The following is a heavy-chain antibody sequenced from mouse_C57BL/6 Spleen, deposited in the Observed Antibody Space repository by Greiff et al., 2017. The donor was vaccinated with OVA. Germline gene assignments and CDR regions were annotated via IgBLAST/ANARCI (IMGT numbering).Heavy chain of an antibody. CDR1: GFTFSDYG. Sequence: EVNVVESGGGLVKPGGSLKLSCAASGFTFSDYGMHWVRQAPEKGLEWVAYISSGSSTIYYADTVKGRFTISRDNAKNTLFLQMTSLRSEDTAMYYCARRSGTPSYAMDYWGQGTSVTVSS. CDR2: ISSGSSTI. D-gene: IGHD4-1*01. CDR3: ARRSGTPSYAMDY. J-gene: IGHJ4*01. V-gene: IGHV5-17*01.